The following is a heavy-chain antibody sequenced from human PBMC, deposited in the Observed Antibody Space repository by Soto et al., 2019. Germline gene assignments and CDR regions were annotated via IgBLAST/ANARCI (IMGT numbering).Heavy chain of an antibody. J-gene: IGHJ4*02. CDR2: ISGAGTSK. CDR1: GYTFSSYV. Sequence: EVQMLDSGGGFVQPGGSLRLSCAASGYTFSSYVMTWVRLAPGKGVEWVSSISGAGTSKFYADSVKGRFTISRDNSKNILYLEMDSLRAEDTAVYYCAKDLLSTVTTLGHWGQGTLVTVSA. CDR3: AKDLLSTVTTLGH. V-gene: IGHV3-23*01. D-gene: IGHD4-17*01.